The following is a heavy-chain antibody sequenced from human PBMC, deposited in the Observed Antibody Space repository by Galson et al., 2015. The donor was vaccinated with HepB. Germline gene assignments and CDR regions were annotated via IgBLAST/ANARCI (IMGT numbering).Heavy chain of an antibody. CDR2: ISSSSSYI. J-gene: IGHJ5*02. Sequence: SLRLSCAASGFTFSSYSMNWVRQAPGKGLEWVSSISSSSSYIYYADSVKGRFTISRDNAKNSLYLQMNSLRAEDTAVYYCARRGGAFYRWFDPWGQGTLVTVSS. CDR1: GFTFSSYS. V-gene: IGHV3-21*01. CDR3: ARRGGAFYRWFDP. D-gene: IGHD2/OR15-2a*01.